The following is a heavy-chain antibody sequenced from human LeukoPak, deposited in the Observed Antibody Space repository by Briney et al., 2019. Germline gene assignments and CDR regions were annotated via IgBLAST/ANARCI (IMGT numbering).Heavy chain of an antibody. CDR3: VKEVSDNYYYYYMDV. J-gene: IGHJ6*03. CDR2: ISYDGSNK. Sequence: QPGGSLRLSCAASGFTFSSYAMHWVRQAPGKGLEWVAVISYDGSNKYYADSVKGRFTISRDNSKNTLYLQMNSLSAEDTAIYYCVKEVSDNYYYYYMDVWGKGTTVTISS. CDR1: GFTFSSYA. V-gene: IGHV3-30*04. D-gene: IGHD5/OR15-5a*01.